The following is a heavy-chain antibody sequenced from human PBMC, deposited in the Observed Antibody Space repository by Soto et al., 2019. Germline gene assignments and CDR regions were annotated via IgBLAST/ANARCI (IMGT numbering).Heavy chain of an antibody. Sequence: GVSLRLSCAASGFTFSSYGMHWVRQAPGKGLEWVAVISYDGSNKYYADPVKGRFTISRDNSKNTLYLQMNSLRAEDTAVYYCAKGSSWYGTTYYYYGMDVWGQGTTVNVSS. CDR3: AKGSSWYGTTYYYYGMDV. J-gene: IGHJ6*02. CDR2: ISYDGSNK. V-gene: IGHV3-30*18. CDR1: GFTFSSYG. D-gene: IGHD6-13*01.